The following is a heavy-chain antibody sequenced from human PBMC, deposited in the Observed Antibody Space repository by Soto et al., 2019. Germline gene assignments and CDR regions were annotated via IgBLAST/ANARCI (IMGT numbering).Heavy chain of an antibody. V-gene: IGHV4-59*01. CDR1: GGSISSWY. J-gene: IGHJ3*02. CDR3: ARRYGYGIDI. CDR2: IYYSGST. Sequence: QVQLQESGPGLVKPSETLSLTCTVSGGSISSWYWSWIRQPPGKGLEWIGYIYYSGSTNSNPSLNSGVTVPVDTSKNQSSVKLSYVTAADTAVYYCARRYGYGIDIWGQGTTVTVSS. D-gene: IGHD5-12*01.